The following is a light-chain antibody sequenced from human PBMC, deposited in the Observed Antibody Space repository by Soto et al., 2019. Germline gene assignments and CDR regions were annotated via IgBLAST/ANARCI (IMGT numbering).Light chain of an antibody. CDR2: GAS. CDR1: QSVSSNY. CDR3: QQYGRSPFT. V-gene: IGKV3-20*01. Sequence: DIVMTQSPGTLSLSPGETATLSCRASQSVSSNYVAWFHQKPGQAPRLLIYGASSRATGVPDRFSASGSGTDFTLTISSLEPEDFAVFYCQQYGRSPFTFGPGTKVDIK. J-gene: IGKJ3*01.